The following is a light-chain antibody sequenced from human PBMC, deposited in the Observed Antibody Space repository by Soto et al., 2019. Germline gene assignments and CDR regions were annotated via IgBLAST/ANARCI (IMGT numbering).Light chain of an antibody. CDR1: TCVSSTR. CDR3: QHYGYSACT. Sequence: ELVLTPSPVALSLSSGERDPLSCRAITCVSSTRLTCYQQKPGQAPRLLIYGVSSRNTFIPDRFSGSGSGTDFNFSISSVAPDDFAVYFCQHYGYSACTFGQGSRVEIK. J-gene: IGKJ1*01. CDR2: GVS. V-gene: IGKV3-20*01.